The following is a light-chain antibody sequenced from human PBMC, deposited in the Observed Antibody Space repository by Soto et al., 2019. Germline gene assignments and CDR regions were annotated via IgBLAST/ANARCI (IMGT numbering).Light chain of an antibody. V-gene: IGKV1-9*01. CDR1: QVISTS. CDR3: QHYNTYSKT. Sequence: DIQLTQSPSFLSPSIGESVTITCRASQVISTSLAWYQVKPGKAPNLLIYDASILASGVPSRFSGGGFGTEFTLNISSLQPDDSAIYYCQHYNTYSKTFGPGTKVDIK. J-gene: IGKJ3*01. CDR2: DAS.